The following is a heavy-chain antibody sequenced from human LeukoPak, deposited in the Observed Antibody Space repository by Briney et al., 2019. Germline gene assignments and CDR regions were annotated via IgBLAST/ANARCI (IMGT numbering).Heavy chain of an antibody. J-gene: IGHJ4*02. V-gene: IGHV4-34*01. Sequence: SETLSLTCAVYGGSFSGYYWSWIRQPPGKGLEWIGGINHSGSTNYNPSLKSRVTISVDTSKNQFSLKLSSVTAADTAVYYCARRGEYSSSWSSPAIDYWGQGTLVTVSS. CDR1: GGSFSGYY. D-gene: IGHD6-13*01. CDR2: INHSGST. CDR3: ARRGEYSSSWSSPAIDY.